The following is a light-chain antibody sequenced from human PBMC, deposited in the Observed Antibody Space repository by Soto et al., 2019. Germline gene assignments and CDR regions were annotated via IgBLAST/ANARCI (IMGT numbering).Light chain of an antibody. J-gene: IGLJ2*01. V-gene: IGLV1-51*01. CDR1: SANIGTNY. CDR3: GAWDVNLYVVL. CDR2: DNV. Sequence: QSVLTQPPSVSAAPGQKVTISCSGNSANIGTNYVSWYQQFPGTAPKLVIYDNVRRPSEIPDRFSGSKSGTSATLDITGLQTGDEADYYCGAWDVNLYVVLFGGGTKLTVL.